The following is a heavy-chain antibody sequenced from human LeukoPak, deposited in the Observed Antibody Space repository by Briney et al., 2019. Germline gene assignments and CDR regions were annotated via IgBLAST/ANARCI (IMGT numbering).Heavy chain of an antibody. V-gene: IGHV3-21*01. CDR3: ARALLGQFDP. D-gene: IGHD2-2*01. J-gene: IGHJ5*02. Sequence: GGSLRLSCAASGFTFSSYSMNWVRQAPGKGLEWVSSISSGSSYIYYADSVKGRFTISRDNAKNSLYLQMNSLRAEDTAVYYCARALLGQFDPWGQGTLVTVSS. CDR2: ISSGSSYI. CDR1: GFTFSSYS.